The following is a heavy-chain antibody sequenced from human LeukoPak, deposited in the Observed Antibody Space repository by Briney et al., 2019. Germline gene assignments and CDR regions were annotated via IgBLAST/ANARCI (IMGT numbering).Heavy chain of an antibody. CDR3: ARELFSSGSCPDG. CDR2: IWSDGSNK. Sequence: WGSLRLSCSASGFTFSYYAIHWVRQAPGKGLEWVALIWSDGSNKYYADSVKGRITISRDNSKNTVYLQMNSLRAEDTAVYYCARELFSSGSCPDGWGQGTLVTVSS. V-gene: IGHV3-33*01. J-gene: IGHJ4*02. CDR1: GFTFSYYA. D-gene: IGHD3-10*01.